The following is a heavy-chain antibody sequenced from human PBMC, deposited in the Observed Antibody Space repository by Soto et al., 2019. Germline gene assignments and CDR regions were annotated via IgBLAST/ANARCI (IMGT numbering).Heavy chain of an antibody. CDR2: ISSSSSTI. Sequence: EVQLVESGGGLVQPGGSLRLSCAASGFTFSSYSMNWVRQAPGKGLEWVSYISSSSSTIYYADSVKGRFTISRDNAKNSLYLQMNSLRDEDTAVYYCARDGFIFLYGDYVSLAFDYWGQGTLVTVSS. J-gene: IGHJ4*02. D-gene: IGHD4-17*01. V-gene: IGHV3-48*02. CDR1: GFTFSSYS. CDR3: ARDGFIFLYGDYVSLAFDY.